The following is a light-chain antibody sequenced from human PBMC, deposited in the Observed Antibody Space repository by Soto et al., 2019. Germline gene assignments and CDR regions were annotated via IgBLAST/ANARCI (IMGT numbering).Light chain of an antibody. Sequence: EIVLTQSPAALSLSLGERSTLSCRARQYLSTSYFAWYQQKPGQAPRLLIYGTSRRATGIPDRFSGSGSGTDFTLTITRLEPEDCAVYYWQQYAGSPKTFGLGTKRAIK. CDR2: GTS. V-gene: IGKV3-20*01. CDR1: QYLSTSY. J-gene: IGKJ2*01. CDR3: QQYAGSPKT.